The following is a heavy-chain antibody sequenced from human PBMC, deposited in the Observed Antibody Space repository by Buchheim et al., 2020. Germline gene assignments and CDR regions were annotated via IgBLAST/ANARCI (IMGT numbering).Heavy chain of an antibody. Sequence: EVQLVESGGGLVQPGGSLRLSCAASGFSFNSYSMNWVRQAPGKGLEWVSYISYDSVNIHYADSVKGRFTISRDNAKNSLYLQMTSPRAEDTAVYYCAKGDWDYWGQGTL. CDR2: ISYDSVNI. CDR3: AKGDWDY. V-gene: IGHV3-48*01. D-gene: IGHD1-26*01. J-gene: IGHJ4*02. CDR1: GFSFNSYS.